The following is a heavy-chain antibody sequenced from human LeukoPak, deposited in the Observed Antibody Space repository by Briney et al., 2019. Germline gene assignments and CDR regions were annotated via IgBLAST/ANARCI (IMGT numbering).Heavy chain of an antibody. Sequence: GGSLRLSCAASGFTFSNAWMSWVRQAPGKGLEWVGRIKSKTDGGTTDYATPVKGRFTISRDDSKNTVYLQMNSLKTEDTAVYYCTTDRFDCSSTSCYGSWFDPWGQGTLVTVSS. V-gene: IGHV3-15*01. CDR3: TTDRFDCSSTSCYGSWFDP. J-gene: IGHJ5*02. CDR1: GFTFSNAW. D-gene: IGHD2-2*01. CDR2: IKSKTDGGTT.